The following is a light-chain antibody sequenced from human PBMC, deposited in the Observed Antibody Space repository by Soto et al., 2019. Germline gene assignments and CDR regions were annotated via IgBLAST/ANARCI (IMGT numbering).Light chain of an antibody. J-gene: IGLJ2*01. CDR2: GNS. Sequence: QSVLTQPPSVSGAPGQRVTISCTGSSSNIGAGYDVHWYQQLPGTAPKLLIYGNSNRPSGVPDRFSGSKSGTSASLVITGLQAEDDADYYCQSYDSSLSGYVVFGGGTKLTVL. CDR3: QSYDSSLSGYVV. V-gene: IGLV1-40*01. CDR1: SSNIGAGYD.